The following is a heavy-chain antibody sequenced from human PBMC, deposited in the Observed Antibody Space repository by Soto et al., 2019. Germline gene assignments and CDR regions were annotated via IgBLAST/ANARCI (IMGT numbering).Heavy chain of an antibody. D-gene: IGHD5-18*01. J-gene: IGHJ4*02. CDR1: GFTFSNAA. CDR2: IKSKTDGGTT. V-gene: IGHV3-15*07. CDR3: TTVNTSMSGGIGY. Sequence: EVQLVESGGGLVKPGGSLRLSCAASGFTFSNAAMNWVRQAPGKGLEWVGRIKSKTDGGTTDYAAPVKGRFTISRDDSENTLFLQVNSLKTEDTAVYYCTTVNTSMSGGIGYWGQGTLVTVSS.